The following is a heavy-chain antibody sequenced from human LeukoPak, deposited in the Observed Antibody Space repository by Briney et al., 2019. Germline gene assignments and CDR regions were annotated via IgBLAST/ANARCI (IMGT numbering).Heavy chain of an antibody. D-gene: IGHD1-1*01. J-gene: IGHJ4*02. CDR2: IYYHENT. V-gene: IGHV4-38-2*02. Sequence: SETLSLTCTVSRYSISSGYFWGWIRQPPGKGLEWIGSIYYHENTYYNSSLKSRVTISVDTSKNQFSLKLNSVTAADTAVYFCARRAYSAAYWKHFDYWGQGTLVTVSS. CDR1: RYSISSGYF. CDR3: ARRAYSAAYWKHFDY.